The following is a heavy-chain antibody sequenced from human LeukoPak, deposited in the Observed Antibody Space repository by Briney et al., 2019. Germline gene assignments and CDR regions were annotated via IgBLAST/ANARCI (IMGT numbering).Heavy chain of an antibody. D-gene: IGHD4-17*01. CDR1: GFTFSSYA. V-gene: IGHV3-23*01. CDR3: AKDFNGLRWLQASPPYFDY. CDR2: ISGSGGST. Sequence: PGGSLRLSCAASGFTFSSYAMSWVRQAPGKGLEWVSAISGSGGSTYYADSVKGRFTISRDNSKNTLYLQMNSLRAEDTAVYYCAKDFNGLRWLQASPPYFDYWGQGTLVTVSS. J-gene: IGHJ4*02.